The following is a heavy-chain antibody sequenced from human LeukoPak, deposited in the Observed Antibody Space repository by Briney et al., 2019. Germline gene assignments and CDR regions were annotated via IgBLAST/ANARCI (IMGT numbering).Heavy chain of an antibody. D-gene: IGHD3-10*02. CDR3: AELGITMIGGV. CDR2: ISSSGSTI. CDR1: RFTLAILE. J-gene: IGHJ6*04. V-gene: IGHV3-48*03. Sequence: GSRTPSCAVARFTLAILEMKWVRQVEGRWLEWVSYISSSGSTIYYADSVKGRFTISRDNAKNSLYLQMNSLRAEDTAVYYCAELGITMIGGVWGKGTTVTISS.